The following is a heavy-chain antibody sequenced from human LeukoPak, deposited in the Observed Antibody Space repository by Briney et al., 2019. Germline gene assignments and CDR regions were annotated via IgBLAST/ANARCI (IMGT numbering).Heavy chain of an antibody. D-gene: IGHD5-12*01. Sequence: GGSLSLFCAASGFTFSSHAMSWVRRAPGKGLEWVSAISDSGGSTYYADSVKGRFTISRDNSKNTLYLQMNSLRAEDAAVYYCAKGGYSGYDSGGYFDYWGQGTLVTVSS. CDR1: GFTFSSHA. CDR3: AKGGYSGYDSGGYFDY. V-gene: IGHV3-23*01. J-gene: IGHJ4*02. CDR2: ISDSGGST.